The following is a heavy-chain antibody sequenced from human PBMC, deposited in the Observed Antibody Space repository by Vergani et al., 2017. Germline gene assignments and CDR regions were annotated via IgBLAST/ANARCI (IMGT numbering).Heavy chain of an antibody. J-gene: IGHJ6*03. V-gene: IGHV6-1*01. D-gene: IGHD3-22*01. Sequence: QVQLHQSGPGLVKPSQTLSLTCAISGDRVSNKSAGWNWIPQSPSRGLVWLGRTYFMSKWYNDYAASVKSRMTINSDTSKNLFSLQLQSVTPKDTAVYYCAREDISLTVEGANYMDIWGKGTTVTVSS. CDR1: GDRVSNKSAG. CDR3: AREDISLTVEGANYMDI. CDR2: TYFMSKWYN.